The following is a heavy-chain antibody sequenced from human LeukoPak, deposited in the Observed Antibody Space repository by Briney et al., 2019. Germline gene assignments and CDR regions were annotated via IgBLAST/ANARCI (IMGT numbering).Heavy chain of an antibody. CDR3: AKTVSGSYSYQGGDY. J-gene: IGHJ4*02. V-gene: IGHV3-23*01. D-gene: IGHD3-16*02. CDR1: GFTFNSYA. CDR2: ISGSGENT. Sequence: GGSLRLSCAASGFTFNSYAMSWVRQAPGKGLEWVSAISGSGENTNYADSVKGRFTMSRDNSRNMLYLQMNSLRDEDTAKYYCAKTVSGSYSYQGGDYWGQGTLVTVSS.